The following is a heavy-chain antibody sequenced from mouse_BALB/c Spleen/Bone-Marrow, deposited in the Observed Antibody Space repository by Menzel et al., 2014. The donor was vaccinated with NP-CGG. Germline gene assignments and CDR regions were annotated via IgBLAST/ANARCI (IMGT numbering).Heavy chain of an antibody. V-gene: IGHV4-1*02. Sequence: DVKLVESGGGLVQPGGSLKLSCAASGFDFSGFWMGWVRQAPGKGLEWIGEINPDSSTISYAPSLKDRFVISRDNAKNTLYLQVSKVRSEDTALYYCARLGYYGGFAYWGQGTLVTVSA. CDR3: ARLGYYGGFAY. CDR1: GFDFSGFW. D-gene: IGHD2-3*01. CDR2: INPDSSTI. J-gene: IGHJ3*01.